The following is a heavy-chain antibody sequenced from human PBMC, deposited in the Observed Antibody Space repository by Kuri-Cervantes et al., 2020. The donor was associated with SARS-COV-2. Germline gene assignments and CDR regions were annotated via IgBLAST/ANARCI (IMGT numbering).Heavy chain of an antibody. CDR1: GGTFSSNA. Sequence: SVKVSCKASGGTFSSNAISWVRQAPGQGLEWIGRIIPIIDIEKYPQKFRGRVTITADKSTSTAYMELTSLRSDDTAVYYCARSRLTGYYYYGMDVWGQGTTVTVSS. D-gene: IGHD2-8*01. V-gene: IGHV1-69*04. CDR2: IIPIIDIE. CDR3: ARSRLTGYYYYGMDV. J-gene: IGHJ6*02.